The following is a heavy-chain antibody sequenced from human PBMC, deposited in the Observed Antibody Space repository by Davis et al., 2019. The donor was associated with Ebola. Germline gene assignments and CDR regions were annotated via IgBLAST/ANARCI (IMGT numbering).Heavy chain of an antibody. Sequence: AASVKVSCKASGYTFTSYDINWVRQATGQGLEWMGWMNPNSGNTGYAQKFQGRVTMTRDTSASTSYMELSSLRSEDTAVYYCATRGGGSGPAPYGLDVWGQGTAVTVSS. CDR2: MNPNSGNT. CDR3: ATRGGGSGPAPYGLDV. V-gene: IGHV1-8*01. CDR1: GYTFTSYD. D-gene: IGHD6-19*01. J-gene: IGHJ6*02.